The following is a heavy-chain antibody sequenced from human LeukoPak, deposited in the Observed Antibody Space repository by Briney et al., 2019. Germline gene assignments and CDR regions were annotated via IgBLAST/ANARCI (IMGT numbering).Heavy chain of an antibody. J-gene: IGHJ5*02. D-gene: IGHD1-26*01. CDR2: IIPILGIA. Sequence: ASVKVSCKASGGTFSSYAISWVRQAPGQGLEWMGRIIPILGIANYAQKFQGRVTITADKSTSTAYMELSSLRSEDMAVYYCARDLAGSYRRWFDPWGQGTLVTVSS. CDR1: GGTFSSYA. V-gene: IGHV1-69*04. CDR3: ARDLAGSYRRWFDP.